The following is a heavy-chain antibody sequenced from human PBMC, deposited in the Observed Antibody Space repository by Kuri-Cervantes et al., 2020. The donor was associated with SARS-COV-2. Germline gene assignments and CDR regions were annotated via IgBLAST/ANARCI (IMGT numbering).Heavy chain of an antibody. CDR1: GFTFDDYG. CDR3: ATDRDGFHDF. CDR2: ISYDGKKK. Sequence: GESLKISCAASGFTFDDYGMSWVRQAPGKGLEWVAVISYDGKKKRCMASGKGRFTISRDNSQNTLYLQMQSLRSEDTGTYYCATDRDGFHDFWGQGTLVTVSS. V-gene: IGHV3-30*03. J-gene: IGHJ4*02. D-gene: IGHD3-10*01.